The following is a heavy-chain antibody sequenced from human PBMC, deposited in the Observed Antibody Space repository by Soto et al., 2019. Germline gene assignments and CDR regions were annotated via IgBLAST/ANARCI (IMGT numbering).Heavy chain of an antibody. J-gene: IGHJ1*01. V-gene: IGHV4-30-4*01. CDR3: ARLLRFLEPFSYFQH. Sequence: SETLSLTCTVSGGSISSGDYYWSWIRQPPGKGLEWIGYIYYSGSTYYNPSLKSRVTIPVDTSKNQFSLKLSSVTAADTAVYYCARLLRFLEPFSYFQHWGQGTLVTVSS. D-gene: IGHD3-3*01. CDR1: GGSISSGDYY. CDR2: IYYSGST.